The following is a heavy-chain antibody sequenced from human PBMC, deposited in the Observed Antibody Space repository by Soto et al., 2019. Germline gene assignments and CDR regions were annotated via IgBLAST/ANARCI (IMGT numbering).Heavy chain of an antibody. CDR3: ARTRDSSADFDC. Sequence: PVGSRKLSGAASGFTFSRHWMTWVRQAPGKGLEWVANIKQDGSDKYYVDSVKGRFTISRDNAKNSLYLQMNSLRAEDTAVYYCARTRDSSADFDCWGQGTLV. J-gene: IGHJ4*02. CDR2: IKQDGSDK. D-gene: IGHD6-25*01. CDR1: GFTFSRHW. V-gene: IGHV3-7*01.